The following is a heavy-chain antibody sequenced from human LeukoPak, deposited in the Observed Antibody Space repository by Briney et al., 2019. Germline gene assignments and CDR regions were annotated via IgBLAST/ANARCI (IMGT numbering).Heavy chain of an antibody. CDR2: MNPNSGNT. J-gene: IGHJ5*02. CDR3: ARGVRGTMVRGVSELDP. Sequence: ASVKVSCKASGYTFTSYDINWVRQATGQGLEWMGWMNPNSGNTGYAQKFQGRVTITRNTSISTAYMELSSLRSEDTAVYYCARGVRGTMVRGVSELDPWGQGTLVTVSS. CDR1: GYTFTSYD. D-gene: IGHD3-10*01. V-gene: IGHV1-8*03.